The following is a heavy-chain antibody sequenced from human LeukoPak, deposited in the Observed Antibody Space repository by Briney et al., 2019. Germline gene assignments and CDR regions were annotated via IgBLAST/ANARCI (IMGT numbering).Heavy chain of an antibody. J-gene: IGHJ4*02. CDR2: INHSGSS. V-gene: IGHV4-34*01. CDR3: ARGIHRGSYPH. Sequence: SETLSLTCAVYGGSFSGYYWSCIRQPPGKGLEWIGEINHSGSSNYNPSLKSRVTISVDTSKNQFSLKLRSVTAADTAIYYCARGIHRGSYPHWGQGTLVTVSS. CDR1: GGSFSGYY. D-gene: IGHD1-26*01.